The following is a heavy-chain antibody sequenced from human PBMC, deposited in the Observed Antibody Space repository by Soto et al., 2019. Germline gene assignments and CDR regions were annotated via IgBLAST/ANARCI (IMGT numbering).Heavy chain of an antibody. Sequence: GASVKVSCKASGYTFTSYAMHWVRQAPGQRLEWMGWINAGNGNTKYSQKFQGRVTITRDTSASTAYMELSSLRSEDTAVYYCARDHLESSGRYLDFQHWGQGTLVTVSS. V-gene: IGHV1-3*01. J-gene: IGHJ1*01. D-gene: IGHD6-19*01. CDR1: GYTFTSYA. CDR2: INAGNGNT. CDR3: ARDHLESSGRYLDFQH.